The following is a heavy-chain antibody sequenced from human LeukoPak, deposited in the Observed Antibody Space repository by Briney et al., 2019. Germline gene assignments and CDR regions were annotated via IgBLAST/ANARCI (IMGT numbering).Heavy chain of an antibody. V-gene: IGHV3-30*18. J-gene: IGHJ4*02. D-gene: IGHD3-10*01. CDR3: AKDAGLIRGVPHWYFDY. Sequence: PGGSLRLSCAASGFTFRSHGMHWVRQAPGMGLEWVAAMSYDRRDEFYAESVRGRFTISRDNSENTLYLQMDSPRPEDTAVYYCAKDAGLIRGVPHWYFDYWGQGSLVTVSS. CDR1: GFTFRSHG. CDR2: MSYDRRDE.